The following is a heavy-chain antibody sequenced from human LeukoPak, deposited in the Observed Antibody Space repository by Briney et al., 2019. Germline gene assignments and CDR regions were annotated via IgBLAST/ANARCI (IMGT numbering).Heavy chain of an antibody. CDR1: GFTFSDYY. D-gene: IGHD3-22*01. CDR3: ARDRPRYYDSSGYSNY. CDR2: ISSSGSTI. J-gene: IGHJ4*02. Sequence: PGGSLRLSCAASGFTFSDYYMSWIRQAPGKGLEWVSYISSSGSTIYYADSVKGRFTISRDNAKNSLYLQMNSLRAEDTAVYYCARDRPRYYDSSGYSNYWGQGTLVTVSS. V-gene: IGHV3-11*04.